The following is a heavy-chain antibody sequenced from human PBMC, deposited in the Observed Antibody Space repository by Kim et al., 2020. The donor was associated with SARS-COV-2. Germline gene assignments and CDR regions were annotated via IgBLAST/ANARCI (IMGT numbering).Heavy chain of an antibody. CDR3: ARHYYDSSGYSTSFDY. D-gene: IGHD3-22*01. Sequence: LKSRVTISVDTSKNQFSLKLSSVTAADTAVYYCARHYYDSSGYSTSFDYWGQGTLVTVSS. V-gene: IGHV4-61*07. J-gene: IGHJ4*02.